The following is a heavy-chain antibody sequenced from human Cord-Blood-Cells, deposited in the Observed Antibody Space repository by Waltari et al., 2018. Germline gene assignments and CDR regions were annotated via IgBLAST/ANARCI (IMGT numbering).Heavy chain of an antibody. CDR1: GGSISSSSYY. J-gene: IGHJ4*02. V-gene: IGHV4-39*01. CDR2: MYYSGGT. CDR3: ARRGTGPDY. Sequence: QLQLQESGPGLVKPSETLSLTCTVSGGSISSSSYYWGWIRQPPGKGLGWMGSMYYSGGTYSSPSLKRGVTISVDTAKNQFSLKLSSVTAADTAVYYCARRGTGPDYWGQGTLVTVSS. D-gene: IGHD1-1*01.